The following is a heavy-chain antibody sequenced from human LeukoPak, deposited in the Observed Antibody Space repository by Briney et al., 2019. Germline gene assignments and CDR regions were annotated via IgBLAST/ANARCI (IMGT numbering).Heavy chain of an antibody. V-gene: IGHV4-38-2*02. D-gene: IGHD1-26*01. Sequence: SETLSLTCAVSGYSISSGYYWGWIRQPPGKGLEWIGSIYHSGSTYYNPSLKSRVTISVDTSKNQFSLKLSSVTAADTAVYYCARDQGRYSGSMMAFDIWGQGTMVTVSS. CDR2: IYHSGST. J-gene: IGHJ3*02. CDR3: ARDQGRYSGSMMAFDI. CDR1: GYSISSGYY.